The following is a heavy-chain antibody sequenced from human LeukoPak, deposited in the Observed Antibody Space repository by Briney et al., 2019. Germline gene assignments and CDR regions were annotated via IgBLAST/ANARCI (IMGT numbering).Heavy chain of an antibody. CDR3: AKDLPNSGNDYFAFDF. J-gene: IGHJ3*01. V-gene: IGHV3-43*02. CDR2: ISGDAGYT. D-gene: IGHD5-12*01. Sequence: PGGSLRLSCAASGFTFSSYAMSWVRQAPGKGLEWVSFISGDAGYTYYADSMKGRFTISRDNSKNSLYLQMHSLRAEDTALYYCAKDLPNSGNDYFAFDFWGQGTVVTVSS. CDR1: GFTFSSYA.